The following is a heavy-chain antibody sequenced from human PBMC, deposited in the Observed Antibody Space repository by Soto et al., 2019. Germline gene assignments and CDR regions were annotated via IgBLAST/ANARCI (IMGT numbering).Heavy chain of an antibody. CDR3: ARDLDGLHDDTSGPFPRPG. Sequence: SETLSLTCTVSGGSISSDDYYWSWIRQAPGRGLEWIGYIHSSGSIYYNPSLKSRATMSVDTAGNQFSLKVSSVTVADTAVHYCARDLDGLHDDTSGPFPRPGWGQGTLVTVPQ. J-gene: IGHJ1*01. CDR2: IHSSGSI. V-gene: IGHV4-30-4*01. CDR1: GGSISSDDYY. D-gene: IGHD3-22*01.